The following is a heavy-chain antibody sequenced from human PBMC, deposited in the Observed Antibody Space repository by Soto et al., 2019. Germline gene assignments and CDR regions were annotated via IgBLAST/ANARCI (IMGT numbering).Heavy chain of an antibody. CDR3: ARVRYGDY. CDR1: GYTFTSYG. J-gene: IGHJ4*02. CDR2: ISAHNGNT. D-gene: IGHD1-1*01. V-gene: IGHV1-18*01. Sequence: QVHLVQSGAEVKKPGASVKVSCKASGYTFTSYGITWVRQAPGQGLEWMGWISAHNGNTDYAQKLQGRVIVPRDTSTSPASMELRSLRSDDTAVYYCARVRYGDYWGQGALVTVSS.